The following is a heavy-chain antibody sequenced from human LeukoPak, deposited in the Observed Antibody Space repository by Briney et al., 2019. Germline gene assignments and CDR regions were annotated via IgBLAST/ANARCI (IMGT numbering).Heavy chain of an antibody. CDR3: ARDGCSSTSCSSSGYYGMDV. Sequence: ASVKVSCKASGYTFTSYGISWVRQAPGQGLEWMGWISAYNGNTNYAQKLQGRVTMTTDTSTSTAYMELRSLRFDDTAVYYCARDGCSSTSCSSSGYYGMDVWGQGTTVTVSS. V-gene: IGHV1-18*01. CDR2: ISAYNGNT. CDR1: GYTFTSYG. D-gene: IGHD2-2*01. J-gene: IGHJ6*02.